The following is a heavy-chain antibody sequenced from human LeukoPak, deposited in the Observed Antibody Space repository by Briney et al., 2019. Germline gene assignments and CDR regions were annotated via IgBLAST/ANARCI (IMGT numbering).Heavy chain of an antibody. CDR3: ARLPAVAGPFDSFDI. J-gene: IGHJ3*02. D-gene: IGHD6-19*01. CDR1: GGTFSSYA. CDR2: ISAYNGNT. Sequence: AASVKVSCKASGGTFSSYAISWVRQAPGQGLEWMGWISAYNGNTNYAQKLQGRVTMTTDTSTSTAYMELRSLRSDDTAVYYCARLPAVAGPFDSFDIWGQGTMVTVSS. V-gene: IGHV1-18*01.